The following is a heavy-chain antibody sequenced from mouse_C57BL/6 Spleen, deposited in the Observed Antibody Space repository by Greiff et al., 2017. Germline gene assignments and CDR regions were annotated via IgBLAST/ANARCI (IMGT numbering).Heavy chain of an antibody. V-gene: IGHV1-62-2*01. CDR2: FYPGSGSI. CDR3: ARHEEDGNLFAY. J-gene: IGHJ3*01. CDR1: GYTFPEYT. D-gene: IGHD2-1*01. Sequence: VMLVESGAELVKPGASVKLSCKASGYTFPEYTIHWVKQRSGQGLEWIGWFYPGSGSIKYNEKFKDKATLTADKSSSTVYMELSRLTSEDSAVYFCARHEEDGNLFAYWGQGTLVTVSA.